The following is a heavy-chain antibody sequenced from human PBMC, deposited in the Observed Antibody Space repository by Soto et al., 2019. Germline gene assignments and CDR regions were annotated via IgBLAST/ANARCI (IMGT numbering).Heavy chain of an antibody. J-gene: IGHJ6*02. D-gene: IGHD6-19*01. CDR1: GFTFGGYE. V-gene: IGHV3-48*03. Sequence: GSLRLSCAASGFTFGGYEMNWVRQAPGKGLEWVSYIDRGGSPIYYADSVKGRFTISRDNAENSLYLQMHSLRVDDTAVYYCARVSGGNYYYHGLEVWGQGTTVTVSS. CDR2: IDRGGSPI. CDR3: ARVSGGNYYYHGLEV.